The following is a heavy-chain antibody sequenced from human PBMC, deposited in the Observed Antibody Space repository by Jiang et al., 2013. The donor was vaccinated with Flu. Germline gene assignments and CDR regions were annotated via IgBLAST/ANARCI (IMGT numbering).Heavy chain of an antibody. CDR2: IYHMGAP. V-gene: IGHV4-4*02. Sequence: SLTCAVSGGSISSSNWWSWVRQTPGKGLECIGEIYHMGAPNYNPSLKSRVTISVDKSRNQFSLSLSSVTAADTAIFYCARATARGNLASRRPKYYFDYWGQGILVTVSS. CDR1: GGSISSSNW. D-gene: IGHD6-6*01. J-gene: IGHJ4*02. CDR3: ARATARGNLASRRPKYYFDY.